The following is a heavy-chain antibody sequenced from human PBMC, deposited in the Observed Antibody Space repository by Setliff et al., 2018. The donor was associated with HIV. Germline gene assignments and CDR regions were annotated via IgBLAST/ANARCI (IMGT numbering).Heavy chain of an antibody. V-gene: IGHV4-34*01. J-gene: IGHJ4*02. CDR1: GGSFSGYY. CDR2: INHSGST. CDR3: SRGGSGNSYNGAFDY. D-gene: IGHD3-10*01. Sequence: SETLSLTCAVYGGSFSGYYWTWIRQPPGKGLEWIGEINHSGSTNYSPSLKSRITISVDTSKDQFSLKLSSVTAADTAVYYCSRGGSGNSYNGAFDYWGQGTLVTVS.